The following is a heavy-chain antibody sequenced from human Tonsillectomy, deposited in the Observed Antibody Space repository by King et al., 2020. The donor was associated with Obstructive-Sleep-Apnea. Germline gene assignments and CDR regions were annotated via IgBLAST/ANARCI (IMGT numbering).Heavy chain of an antibody. CDR1: GYSFNSYW. D-gene: IGHD6-19*01. V-gene: IGHV5-51*01. J-gene: IGHJ4*02. CDR3: AKADYSSGWSTFDF. CDR2: IYPGDSNT. Sequence: QLVQSGAEVKKPGESLKIACKGSGYSFNSYWIGWVRQMPGKGLEWMGIIYPGDSNTRYSPSFQGQVTFSADKSISTAYLQWSSLKASDTAMYYCAKADYSSGWSTFDFWGQGTLVTVSS.